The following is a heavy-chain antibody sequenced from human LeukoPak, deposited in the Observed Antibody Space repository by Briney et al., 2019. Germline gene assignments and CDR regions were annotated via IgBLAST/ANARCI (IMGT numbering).Heavy chain of an antibody. CDR2: ISANNGNT. Sequence: ASVKVSCKASGYTFTSYGISWVRQSPGQGLEWMGWISANNGNTNYAQKLQGRVTMTTDTSTSTAYMELRSLRSDDTAVYYCAMGRCSSTSCYVDYYYYYMDVWGKGTTVTVS. J-gene: IGHJ6*03. V-gene: IGHV1-18*01. CDR3: AMGRCSSTSCYVDYYYYYMDV. CDR1: GYTFTSYG. D-gene: IGHD2-2*01.